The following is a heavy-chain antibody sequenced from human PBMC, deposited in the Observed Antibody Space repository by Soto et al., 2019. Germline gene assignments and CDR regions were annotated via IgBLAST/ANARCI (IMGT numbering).Heavy chain of an antibody. CDR1: GGTFSSYA. D-gene: IGHD6-6*01. V-gene: IGHV1-69*13. CDR2: IIPIFGTA. Sequence: ASVKVSCKASGGTFSSYAISWVRQAPGQGLEWMGGIIPIFGTANYAQKFQGRVTITADESTSTAYMELSSLRSEDTAVYYCASSEGVAARRPRSYYYYYGMDVWGQGTTVTVSS. J-gene: IGHJ6*02. CDR3: ASSEGVAARRPRSYYYYYGMDV.